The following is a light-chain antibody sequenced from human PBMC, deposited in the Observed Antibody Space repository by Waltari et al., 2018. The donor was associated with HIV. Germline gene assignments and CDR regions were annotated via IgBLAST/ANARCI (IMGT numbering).Light chain of an antibody. Sequence: EIVLPQSPATLPLSPGERATLSCRASQSVSSYLAWYQQKPGQAPRLLIYDASNRATGIPARFSGSGSGTDFTLTISSLEPEDFAVYYCQQRSNWPRTFGQGTKVEIK. CDR2: DAS. CDR1: QSVSSY. V-gene: IGKV3-11*01. CDR3: QQRSNWPRT. J-gene: IGKJ1*01.